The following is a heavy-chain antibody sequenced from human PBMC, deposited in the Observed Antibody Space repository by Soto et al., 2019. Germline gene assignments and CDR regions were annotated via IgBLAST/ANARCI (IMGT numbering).Heavy chain of an antibody. Sequence: PGGSLRLSCVASGFTFSSYVIHWVRQAPGKGLEWVSYISSSSSTIYYADSVKGRFTISRDNAKNSLYLQMNSLRAEDTAVYYCAREPGYCSGGSCRNAFDYWGQGTLVTVSS. V-gene: IGHV3-48*01. CDR2: ISSSSSTI. CDR3: AREPGYCSGGSCRNAFDY. J-gene: IGHJ4*02. CDR1: GFTFSSYV. D-gene: IGHD2-15*01.